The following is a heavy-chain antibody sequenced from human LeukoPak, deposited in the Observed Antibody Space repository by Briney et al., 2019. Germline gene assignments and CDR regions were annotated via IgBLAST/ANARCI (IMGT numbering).Heavy chain of an antibody. CDR1: GGSFSGYY. CDR3: ARGDNSSGYSNAFDI. D-gene: IGHD3-22*01. CDR2: INHSGST. V-gene: IGHV4-34*01. Sequence: PSETLSLTCAVSGGSFSGYYWSWIRQPPGKGLEWVWEINHSGSTNYNPSLKSRVTISVDTSKNKFSLKLSSVTAADTAVYYCARGDNSSGYSNAFDIWGQGTMVTVSS. J-gene: IGHJ3*02.